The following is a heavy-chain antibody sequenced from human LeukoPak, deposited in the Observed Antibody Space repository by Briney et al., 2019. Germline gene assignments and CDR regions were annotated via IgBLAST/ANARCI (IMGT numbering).Heavy chain of an antibody. CDR2: INSDGSST. CDR1: GFTFSSYW. J-gene: IGHJ4*02. V-gene: IGHV3-74*01. D-gene: IGHD3-22*01. Sequence: GGSLRLSYAASGFTFSSYWMHWVRQAPGKGLVWASRINSDGSSTSYADSVKGRFTISRDNAKNTLYLQMNSLRAEDTAVYYCARDHRYYYDSSGIDYWGQGTLVTVSS. CDR3: ARDHRYYYDSSGIDY.